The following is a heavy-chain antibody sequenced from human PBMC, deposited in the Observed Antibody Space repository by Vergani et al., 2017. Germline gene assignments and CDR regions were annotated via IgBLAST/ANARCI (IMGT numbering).Heavy chain of an antibody. CDR3: ARLQILSSFSPSSYTNYYYGMDV. J-gene: IGHJ6*02. V-gene: IGHV4-59*01. Sequence: QLQLQESGPGLVKPSETLSLTCTVSGGSISSYYWSWIRQPPGKGLEWIGYIYYSGSTNYNPSLKSRVTISVDTSKNQFSLKLSSVTAADTAVYYCARLQILSSFSPSSYTNYYYGMDVWGQGTTVTVSS. CDR1: GGSISSYY. D-gene: IGHD2/OR15-2a*01. CDR2: IYYSGST.